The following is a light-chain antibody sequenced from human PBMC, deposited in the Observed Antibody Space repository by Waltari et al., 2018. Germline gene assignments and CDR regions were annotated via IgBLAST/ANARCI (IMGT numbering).Light chain of an antibody. CDR1: QTHTHETGETS. CDR3: LQSLDVPS. CDR2: DVS. V-gene: IGKV2D-29*01. Sequence: VVTQTPLILTVTLGQPASISCKSSQTHTHETGETSVSWYVRKAGQAPHLLMSDVSKRFSGVSDRFSGSGSGTHFTLNISRVEVEDVGVYYCLQSLDVPSFGGGTTV. J-gene: IGKJ4*01.